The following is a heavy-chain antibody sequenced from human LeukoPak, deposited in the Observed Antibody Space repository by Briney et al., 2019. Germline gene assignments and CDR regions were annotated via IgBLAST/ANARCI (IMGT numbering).Heavy chain of an antibody. CDR1: GDSFTSYW. CDR2: IYPGDSDT. V-gene: IGHV5-51*01. J-gene: IGHJ4*02. D-gene: IGHD6-13*01. CDR3: ARRKAVAVVTYFDY. Sequence: GESLKISCKGSGDSFTSYWIAWVRQMPGKGLEWMGIIYPGDSDTRYSPSFEGTVTISADKSISNAYLQWSSMKASDTAMYYCARRKAVAVVTYFDYWGQGTLVTVSS.